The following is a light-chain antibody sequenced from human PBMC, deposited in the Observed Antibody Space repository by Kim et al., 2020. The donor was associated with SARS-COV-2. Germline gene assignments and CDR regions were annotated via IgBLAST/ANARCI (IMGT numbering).Light chain of an antibody. V-gene: IGKV1-5*01. CDR1: QSVSTW. CDR2: DAS. Sequence: STRSASVGDRVTITCRASQSVSTWLAWYQQKPGKAPKLLIYDASSLESGVPSRFSGSGSGTEFTLTISSLQPDDFATYYCQQSGTFGQGTKVDIK. J-gene: IGKJ1*01. CDR3: QQSGT.